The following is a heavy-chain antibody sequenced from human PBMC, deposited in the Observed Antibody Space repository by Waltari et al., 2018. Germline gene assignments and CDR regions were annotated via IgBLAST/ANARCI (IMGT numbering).Heavy chain of an antibody. J-gene: IGHJ4*02. CDR1: GFTFSYYA. Sequence: EVQLVESGGGLVRRGGSLRLSCSASGFTFSYYAMHWVRQAPGKGLEYVSAIGSNGVSTYYADSVKGRFTISRDNSKNILYLQMSSLRDDDTGVYYCVRYSSSSWSFDYWGQGTLVTVSS. CDR3: VRYSSSSWSFDY. CDR2: IGSNGVST. D-gene: IGHD6-6*01. V-gene: IGHV3-64D*08.